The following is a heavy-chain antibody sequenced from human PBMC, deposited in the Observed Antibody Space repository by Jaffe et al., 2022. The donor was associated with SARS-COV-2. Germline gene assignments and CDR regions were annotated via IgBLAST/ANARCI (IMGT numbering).Heavy chain of an antibody. Sequence: QVQLVQSGAEVKKPGASVKVSCKASGYTFTSYDINWVRQATGQGLEWMGWMNPNSGNTGYAQKFQGRVTMTRNTSISTAYMELSSLRSEDTAVYYCARVGVGRDCSGGSCYGYWFDPWGQGTLVTVSS. CDR1: GYTFTSYD. D-gene: IGHD2-15*01. J-gene: IGHJ5*02. CDR2: MNPNSGNT. V-gene: IGHV1-8*01. CDR3: ARVGVGRDCSGGSCYGYWFDP.